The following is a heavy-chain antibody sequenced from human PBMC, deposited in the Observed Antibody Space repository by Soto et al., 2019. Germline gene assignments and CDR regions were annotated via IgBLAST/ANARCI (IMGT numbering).Heavy chain of an antibody. CDR1: GYSFTNYW. CDR3: ARHASSSSTWHSGNWFDS. CDR2: IYPADSDT. D-gene: IGHD6-13*01. Sequence: GESLKISCKGSGYSFTNYWIGWVRQMPGKGLEWMGIIYPADSDTTYSPSFQGQVTISADKSISTAYLQWSSLKASDTAMYYCARHASSSSTWHSGNWFDSWGQGTLVTVSS. J-gene: IGHJ5*01. V-gene: IGHV5-51*01.